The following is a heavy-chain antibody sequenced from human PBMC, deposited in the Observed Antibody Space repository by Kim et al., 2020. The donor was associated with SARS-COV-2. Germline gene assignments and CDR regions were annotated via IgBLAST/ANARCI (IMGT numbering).Heavy chain of an antibody. V-gene: IGHV1-46*01. CDR3: AGSVMDV. J-gene: IGHJ6*02. D-gene: IGHD3-10*01. Sequence: PCGVVTRHAQNFQGRVNMTRDTSTSTVYMVLSSLRSEDTAVYYCAGSVMDVWGQGTTVTVSS. CDR2: PCGVVT.